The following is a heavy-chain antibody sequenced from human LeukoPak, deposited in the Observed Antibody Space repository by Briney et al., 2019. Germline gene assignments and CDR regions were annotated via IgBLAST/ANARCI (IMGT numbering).Heavy chain of an antibody. V-gene: IGHV4-61*08. D-gene: IGHD5-12*01. CDR2: IYYSGST. J-gene: IGHJ4*02. CDR3: ARIEYSGYDFRGGADY. Sequence: SETLSLTCTVSGDSISSGDYYWSWIRQPPGKGLEWIGYIYYSGSTNYNPSLKSRVTISVDTSKNQFSLKLSSVTAADTAVYYCARIEYSGYDFRGGADYWGQGTLVTVSS. CDR1: GDSISSGDYY.